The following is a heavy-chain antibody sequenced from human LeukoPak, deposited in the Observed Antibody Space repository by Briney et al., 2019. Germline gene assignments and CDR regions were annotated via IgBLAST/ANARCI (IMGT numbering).Heavy chain of an antibody. J-gene: IGHJ6*02. CDR3: ARDRHAATGGMDV. Sequence: GGSPRLSCAASGFTFSSYSMNWVRQAPGKGLEWVSSISSSSSYIYYADSVKGRFTISRDNAKNPLYLQMNSLRAEDTAVYYCARDRHAATGGMDVWGQGTTVTVSS. CDR2: ISSSSSYI. CDR1: GFTFSSYS. D-gene: IGHD6-25*01. V-gene: IGHV3-21*01.